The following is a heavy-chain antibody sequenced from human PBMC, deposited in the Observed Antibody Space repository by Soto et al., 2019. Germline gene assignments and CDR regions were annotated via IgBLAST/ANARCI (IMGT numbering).Heavy chain of an antibody. CDR2: ISSSGSYI. J-gene: IGHJ6*02. Sequence: GGSLRLSCAASGFTFSSYEMNWVRQAPGKGLEWVSYISSSGSYIYYADSVKGRFTISRDNAKNSLYLQMNSLRAEDTAVYYCARYGDNWNYAPTSRGMDVWGQGTTVTVSS. V-gene: IGHV3-21*05. CDR3: ARYGDNWNYAPTSRGMDV. CDR1: GFTFSSYE. D-gene: IGHD1-7*01.